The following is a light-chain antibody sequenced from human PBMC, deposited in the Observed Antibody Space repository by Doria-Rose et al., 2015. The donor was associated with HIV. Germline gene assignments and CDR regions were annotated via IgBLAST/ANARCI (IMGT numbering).Light chain of an antibody. Sequence: EIVMTQSPGTLSLSPGERATLSCRASQSFSSTYLAWYQQKPGQAPSLLIYDGSTRATGIPDRFSASGSGTDFTLTINRLEPEDFALYYCHQYGSSWTSGKGTKVEI. CDR1: QSFSSTY. CDR2: DGS. J-gene: IGKJ1*01. CDR3: HQYGSSWT. V-gene: IGKV3-20*01.